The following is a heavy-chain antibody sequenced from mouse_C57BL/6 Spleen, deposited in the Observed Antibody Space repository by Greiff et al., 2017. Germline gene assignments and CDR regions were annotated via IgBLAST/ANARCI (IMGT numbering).Heavy chain of an antibody. CDR1: GFNIKDYY. CDR3: TTPYYYGSSYRGDY. Sequence: EVQLQQSGAELVRPGASVKLSCTASGFNIKDYYMHWVKQRPEQGLEWIGRIDPEDGDTEYAPKFQGKATMTADTSSNTAYLQLSSLTSEDTAVYYCTTPYYYGSSYRGDYWGQGTTLTVSS. J-gene: IGHJ2*01. CDR2: IDPEDGDT. D-gene: IGHD1-1*01. V-gene: IGHV14-1*01.